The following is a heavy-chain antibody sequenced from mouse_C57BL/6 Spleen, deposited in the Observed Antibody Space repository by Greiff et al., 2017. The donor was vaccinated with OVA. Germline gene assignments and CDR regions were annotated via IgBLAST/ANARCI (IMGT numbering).Heavy chain of an antibody. CDR3: AIITTVVVGFDY. Sequence: QVQLQQSGAELVRPGSSVKLSCKASGYTFTSYWMHWVKQRPIQGLEWIGNIDPSDSETHYNQKFKDKATLTVDKSSSTAYMQLSSLTSEDSAVYYCAIITTVVVGFDYWGQGTTLTVSS. J-gene: IGHJ2*01. D-gene: IGHD1-1*01. CDR2: IDPSDSET. CDR1: GYTFTSYW. V-gene: IGHV1-52*01.